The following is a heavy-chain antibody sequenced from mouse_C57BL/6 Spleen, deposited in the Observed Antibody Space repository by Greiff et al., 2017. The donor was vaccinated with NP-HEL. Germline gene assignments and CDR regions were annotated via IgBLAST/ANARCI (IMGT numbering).Heavy chain of an antibody. CDR2: INPSNGGT. CDR3: ARWGYYYGTSYYYAMDY. J-gene: IGHJ4*01. Sequence: QVQLKQPGTELVKPGASVKLSCKASGYTFTSYWMHWVKQRPGQGLEWIGNINPSNGGTNYNEKFKSKATLTVDKSSSTAYMQLSSLTSEDSAVYYCARWGYYYGTSYYYAMDYWGQGTSVTVSS. D-gene: IGHD1-1*01. CDR1: GYTFTSYW. V-gene: IGHV1-53*01.